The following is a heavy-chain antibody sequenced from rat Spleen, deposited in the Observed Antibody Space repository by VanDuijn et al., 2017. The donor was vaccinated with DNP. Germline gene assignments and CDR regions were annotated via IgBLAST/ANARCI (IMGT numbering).Heavy chain of an antibody. CDR2: ISYDGSST. J-gene: IGHJ4*01. Sequence: EVQLVESGGGLVQPGRSLKLSCAASGFTFSNYGMAWVRQAPTKGLEWVATISYDGSSTYYRDSVKGRFTISRDNAKSTLYLQMDSLRSEDTASYYCARHGPSDPGTGPLDAWGQGASVTVSS. CDR3: ARHGPSDPGTGPLDA. D-gene: IGHD4-1*01. CDR1: GFTFSNYG. V-gene: IGHV5-29*01.